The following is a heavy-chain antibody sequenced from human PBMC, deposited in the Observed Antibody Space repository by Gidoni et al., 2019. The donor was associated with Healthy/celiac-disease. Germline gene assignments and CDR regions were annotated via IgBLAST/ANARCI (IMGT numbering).Heavy chain of an antibody. D-gene: IGHD2-15*01. Sequence: EVQLLESGGGLVQPGGSLRLSCAAAGFTFSSYAMSWVRQAPGKGLGWCSAISGSGGSTYYADSVKGRFTISRDNSKNTLYLQMNSLRAEDTAVYYCAKGGYCSGGSCYSDAFDIWGQGTMVTVSS. CDR2: ISGSGGST. J-gene: IGHJ3*02. CDR1: GFTFSSYA. V-gene: IGHV3-23*01. CDR3: AKGGYCSGGSCYSDAFDI.